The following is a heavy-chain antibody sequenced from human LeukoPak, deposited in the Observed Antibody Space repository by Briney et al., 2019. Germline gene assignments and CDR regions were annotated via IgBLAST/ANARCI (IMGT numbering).Heavy chain of an antibody. CDR1: GFTFSSYA. CDR3: AKVPLERFRELPPPDY. CDR2: ISGSGGST. J-gene: IGHJ4*02. D-gene: IGHD3-10*01. Sequence: GGSLRLSCAASGFTFSSYAMSWVRQAPGKGLEWVSAISGSGGSTYYADSVKGRFTISRDNSKNTLYLQMNSLRAEDTAVYYCAKVPLERFRELPPPDYWGQGTLVTVSS. V-gene: IGHV3-23*01.